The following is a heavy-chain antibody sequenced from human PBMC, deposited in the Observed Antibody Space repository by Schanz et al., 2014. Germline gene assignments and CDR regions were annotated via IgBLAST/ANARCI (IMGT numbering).Heavy chain of an antibody. CDR1: GFTFGSYP. V-gene: IGHV3-NL1*01. J-gene: IGHJ4*02. Sequence: QVQLVESGGGVVQPGRSLRLSCAASGFTFGSYPIHWVRQAPGKGLEWVSVIYSDGRTYYADSVKGRFTISRDNSKNTLYLQMNSLRTEDTAVYFCAKSYDTSGYSGFDYWGQGTLVTVSS. D-gene: IGHD3-22*01. CDR3: AKSYDTSGYSGFDY. CDR2: IYSDGRT.